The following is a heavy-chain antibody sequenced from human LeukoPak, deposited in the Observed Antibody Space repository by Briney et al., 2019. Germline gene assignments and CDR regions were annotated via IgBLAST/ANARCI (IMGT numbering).Heavy chain of an antibody. D-gene: IGHD6-19*01. CDR1: GFTFSRNA. CDR3: AKAEWLSAFDI. CDR2: IWYDGSNK. Sequence: GGSLRLSCVASGFTFSRNAMHWVRQAPGKGLEWVAVIWYDGSNKYYADSVKGRFTISRDNSKNTLYLQMNSLRAEDTAVYYCAKAEWLSAFDIWGQGTMVTVSS. V-gene: IGHV3-30*02. J-gene: IGHJ3*02.